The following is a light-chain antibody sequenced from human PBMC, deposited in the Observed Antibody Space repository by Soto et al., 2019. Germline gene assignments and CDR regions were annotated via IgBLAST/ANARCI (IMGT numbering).Light chain of an antibody. J-gene: IGKJ3*01. V-gene: IGKV3-20*01. Sequence: EIVLTQSPGTLSLSPGERATLSCRASQSVGSSYLAWYQQKPGQAPRLLIYATSSRATGMPDRFSGSGSGTDFTLTISRLEPEDFAVYYCQQYQTFGPGTKVDI. CDR3: QQYQT. CDR1: QSVGSSY. CDR2: ATS.